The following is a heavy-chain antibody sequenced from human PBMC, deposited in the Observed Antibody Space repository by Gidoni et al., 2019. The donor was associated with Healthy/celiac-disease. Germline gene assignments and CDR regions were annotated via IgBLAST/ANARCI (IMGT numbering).Heavy chain of an antibody. J-gene: IGHJ4*02. CDR3: AKGYGVATVGGLFDY. Sequence: QVQLVESGGGVVQPGRSLRLSCAASGFTFRSYGMHWVRQAPGKGLEWVAVISYDGSNKYYADSVKGRFTISRDNSKNTLYLQMNSLRAEDTAVYYCAKGYGVATVGGLFDYWGQGTLVTVSS. V-gene: IGHV3-30*18. D-gene: IGHD5-12*01. CDR2: ISYDGSNK. CDR1: GFTFRSYG.